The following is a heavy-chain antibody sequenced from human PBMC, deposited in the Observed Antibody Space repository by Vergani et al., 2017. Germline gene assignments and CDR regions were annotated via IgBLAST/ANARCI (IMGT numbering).Heavy chain of an antibody. CDR2: IYSGGST. CDR3: ARGAYSSGYDAFDI. D-gene: IGHD6-19*01. CDR1: GFTVSSNY. J-gene: IGHJ3*02. Sequence: EVQLLESGGGLVQPGGSLRLSCAASGFTVSSNYMSWVRQAPGKGLEWVSVIYSGGSTYYADSVKGRFTISRDNSKNTLYLQMNSLRAEDTAVYYCARGAYSSGYDAFDIWGQGTMVTVSS. V-gene: IGHV3-53*01.